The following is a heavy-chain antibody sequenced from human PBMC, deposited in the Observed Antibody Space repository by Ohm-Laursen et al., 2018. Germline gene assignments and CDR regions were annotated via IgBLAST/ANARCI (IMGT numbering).Heavy chain of an antibody. CDR2: VSWNSDTT. CDR1: GFTFPNYA. CDR3: AKVEGYAGAH. D-gene: IGHD3-16*01. V-gene: IGHV3-9*01. Sequence: SLRLSCAASGFTFPNYAIHWVRQAPGKGLEWVSGVSWNSDTTGYAVSVKGRFTISRDNAKNSLYLQMNSLRAEDTALYYCAKVEGYAGAHWGQGTLVTVSS. J-gene: IGHJ4*02.